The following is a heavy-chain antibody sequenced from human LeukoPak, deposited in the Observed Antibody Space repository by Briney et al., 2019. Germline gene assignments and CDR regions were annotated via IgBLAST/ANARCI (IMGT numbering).Heavy chain of an antibody. Sequence: PGGSLRLSCTASGFAFNNAWMSWVRQVPGKGLEWVGRIKGKANGGTTDHAAPVKGRFTISRDDSKSTLYLQMNSLKTEDTAVYYCTYYYDSSTYYHVDYWGQGTLVTVSS. D-gene: IGHD3-22*01. CDR3: TYYYDSSTYYHVDY. CDR1: GFAFNNAW. J-gene: IGHJ4*02. CDR2: IKGKANGGTT. V-gene: IGHV3-15*01.